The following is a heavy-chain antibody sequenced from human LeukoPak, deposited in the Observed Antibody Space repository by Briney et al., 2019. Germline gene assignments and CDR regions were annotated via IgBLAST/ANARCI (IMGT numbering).Heavy chain of an antibody. V-gene: IGHV3-53*01. D-gene: IGHD1-26*01. J-gene: IGHJ3*02. CDR1: GFTVSSNY. CDR2: IYSGGST. Sequence: PGGSLRLSCAASGFTVSSNYMSWVRQAPGKGLEWVSVIYSGGSTYYADSVKGRFTISRDNSKNTLYLQMNSLRAEDTAVYYCARVPPEPVYSGTKPGAFDIWGQGTMVTVSS. CDR3: ARVPPEPVYSGTKPGAFDI.